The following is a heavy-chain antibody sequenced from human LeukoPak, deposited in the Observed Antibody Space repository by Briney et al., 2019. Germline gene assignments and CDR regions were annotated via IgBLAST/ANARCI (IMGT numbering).Heavy chain of an antibody. Sequence: SGTLSLTCAVSGGSISSSNWWSWVRQPPGKGLEWIGEIYHSGSTNYNPSLKSRVTISVDKSKNQFSLKLSSVTAADTAAYYCAREREGPYGYLDYWGQGTLVTVSS. CDR2: IYHSGST. V-gene: IGHV4-4*02. J-gene: IGHJ4*02. CDR3: AREREGPYGYLDY. D-gene: IGHD4-17*01. CDR1: GGSISSSNW.